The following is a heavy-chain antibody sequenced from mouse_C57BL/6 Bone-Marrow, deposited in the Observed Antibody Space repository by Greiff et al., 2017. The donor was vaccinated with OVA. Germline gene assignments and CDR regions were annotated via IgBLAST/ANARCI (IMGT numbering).Heavy chain of an antibody. CDR1: GFSLTRYG. Sequence: VKLMESGPGLVAPSQSLSITCTVSGFSLTRYGVSWVRQPPGKGLEWLGVIWGDGSTNYHSALISRLSIIKDNSKSQVFLKLNSLQTDDTATYYCASRYEYDGYWYFDVWGTGTTVTVSS. CDR2: IWGDGST. J-gene: IGHJ1*03. D-gene: IGHD2-4*01. CDR3: ASRYEYDGYWYFDV. V-gene: IGHV2-3*01.